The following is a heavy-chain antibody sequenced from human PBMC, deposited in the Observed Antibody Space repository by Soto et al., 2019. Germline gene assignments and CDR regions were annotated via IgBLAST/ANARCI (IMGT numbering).Heavy chain of an antibody. V-gene: IGHV3-33*01. CDR1: GFTFSSYG. Sequence: PGGSLRLSCAASGFTFSSYGMHWVRQAPGKGLEWVAVIWYDGSNKYYADSVKGRFTISRDNSKNTLYLQMNSLRAEDTAVYYCARGLYYDYIWGKTEPNDDAFDIWGQGTMVTVSS. D-gene: IGHD3-16*01. CDR3: ARGLYYDYIWGKTEPNDDAFDI. CDR2: IWYDGSNK. J-gene: IGHJ3*02.